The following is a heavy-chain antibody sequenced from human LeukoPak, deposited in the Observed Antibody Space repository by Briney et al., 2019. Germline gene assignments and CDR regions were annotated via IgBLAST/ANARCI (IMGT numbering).Heavy chain of an antibody. CDR3: AKVYSPGGFDY. Sequence: LEXXSAISGSGGSTYYADSVKGRFTISRDNSKNTLYLQMNSLRAEDTAVYYCAKVYSPGGFDYWGQGTLVTVSS. V-gene: IGHV3-23*01. CDR2: ISGSGGST. J-gene: IGHJ4*02. D-gene: IGHD6-13*01.